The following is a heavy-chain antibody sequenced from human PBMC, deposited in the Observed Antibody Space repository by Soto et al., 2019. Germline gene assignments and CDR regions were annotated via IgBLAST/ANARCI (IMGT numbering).Heavy chain of an antibody. CDR1: GFTFSSYS. Sequence: EVQLVESGGGLVQPGGSLRLSCAASGFTFSSYSMNWVRQAPGKGLEWVSYISSSSSTIYYADSVKGRFTISRDNAKNSLYLQMNSLRDEDTAVYYCARDGSWNPAQPNWFDPWGQGTLVTVSS. V-gene: IGHV3-48*02. CDR2: ISSSSSTI. J-gene: IGHJ5*02. CDR3: ARDGSWNPAQPNWFDP. D-gene: IGHD2-15*01.